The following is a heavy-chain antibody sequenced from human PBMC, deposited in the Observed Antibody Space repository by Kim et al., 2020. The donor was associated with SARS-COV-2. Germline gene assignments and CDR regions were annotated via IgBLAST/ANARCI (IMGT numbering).Heavy chain of an antibody. CDR1: AGSKSSHY. D-gene: IGHD7-27*01. Sequence: SETLSLTCSVSAGSKSSHYWSWIRQSPGKGLEWIGYIYYGGNTDYNPSLKSRVTMSMDTSKNQLSLKVTSVTAADTAGYYCARTGEGYYFDSWGQGTLVT. CDR2: IYYGGNT. J-gene: IGHJ4*02. V-gene: IGHV4-59*11. CDR3: ARTGEGYYFDS.